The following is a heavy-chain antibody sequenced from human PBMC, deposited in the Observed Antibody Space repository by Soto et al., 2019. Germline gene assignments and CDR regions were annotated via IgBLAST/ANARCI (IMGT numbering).Heavy chain of an antibody. CDR1: GYTFTSYA. D-gene: IGHD1-26*01. CDR2: ISAYNGNT. Sequence: QVQLVQSGAEVKKPGASVKVSCKASGYTFTSYAMHWVRQAPGQRLEWMGWISAYNGNTNYAQKLQGRVTMTTDTSTSTAYMELRSLRSDDTAVYYCARDQGFSGSYRVPFDYWGQGTLVTVSS. V-gene: IGHV1-3*01. J-gene: IGHJ4*02. CDR3: ARDQGFSGSYRVPFDY.